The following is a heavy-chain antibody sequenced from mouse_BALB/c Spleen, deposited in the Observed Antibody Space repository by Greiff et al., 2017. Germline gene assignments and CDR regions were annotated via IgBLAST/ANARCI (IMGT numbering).Heavy chain of an antibody. Sequence: EVQLVESGPELVKPGASMKISCKASGYSFTGYTMNWVKQSHGKNLEWIGLINPYNGGTSYNQKFKGKATLTVDKSSSTAYMELLSLTSEDSAVYYCATLYYDYDEKGYYFDYWGQGTTLTVSS. V-gene: IGHV1-18*01. CDR2: INPYNGGT. CDR3: ATLYYDYDEKGYYFDY. J-gene: IGHJ2*01. D-gene: IGHD2-4*01. CDR1: GYSFTGYT.